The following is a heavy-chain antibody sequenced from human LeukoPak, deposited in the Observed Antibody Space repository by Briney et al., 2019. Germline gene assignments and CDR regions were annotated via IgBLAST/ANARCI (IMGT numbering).Heavy chain of an antibody. CDR1: GFTFSSYA. CDR2: INGAGGTI. V-gene: IGHV3-23*01. Sequence: GGSLRLSCAASGFTFSSYAMSWVRQAPGKGLEWVSSINGAGGTIYYADSVRGRFTISRDNSKNTLYLQMNSLRAEDTAVYYCAWPIPIRYCSGDSCYSHWGQGTLVTASS. D-gene: IGHD2-15*01. CDR3: AWPIPIRYCSGDSCYSH. J-gene: IGHJ4*02.